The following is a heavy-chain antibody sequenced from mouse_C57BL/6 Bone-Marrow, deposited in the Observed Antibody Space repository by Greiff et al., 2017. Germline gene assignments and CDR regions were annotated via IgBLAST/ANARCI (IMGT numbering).Heavy chain of an antibody. V-gene: IGHV1-19*01. J-gene: IGHJ4*01. Sequence: EVQLQQSGPVLVKPGASVKMSCKASGYKFTDYYMNWVKQSHGKSLEWIGVINPYNGGTSYNQKFQGKATLTVDKSSSTAYMELNSLTSEDSAVYYCARGYYGSSPHYYAKDYWGQGTSVTVSS. D-gene: IGHD1-1*01. CDR1: GYKFTDYY. CDR2: INPYNGGT. CDR3: ARGYYGSSPHYYAKDY.